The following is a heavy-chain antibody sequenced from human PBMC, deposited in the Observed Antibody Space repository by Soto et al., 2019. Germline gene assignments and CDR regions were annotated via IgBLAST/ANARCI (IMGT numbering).Heavy chain of an antibody. Sequence: GGSLRVSCAASGFTFSSYGMHWVRQAPGKGLEWVAVIWYDGSNKYYADSVKGRFTISRDNSKNTLYLQMNSLRAEDTAVYYCAREGIVVVPAAISGYNWFDPQGQGPPFTVSP. CDR2: IWYDGSNK. V-gene: IGHV3-33*01. J-gene: IGHJ5*02. CDR1: GFTFSSYG. CDR3: AREGIVVVPAAISGYNWFDP. D-gene: IGHD2-2*02.